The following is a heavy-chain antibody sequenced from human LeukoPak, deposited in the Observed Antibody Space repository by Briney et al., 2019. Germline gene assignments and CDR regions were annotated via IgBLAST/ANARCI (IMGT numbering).Heavy chain of an antibody. J-gene: IGHJ4*02. CDR3: AREYYGGIDY. CDR1: GFTFSSYG. Sequence: GGTLRLSCAASGFTFSSYGMSWVRQAPGRGLEWVSAISGSGGSTYYADSVKGRFTISRDNSKNTLYLQMNSLRAEDTAVYYCAREYYGGIDYWGQGTLVTVSS. CDR2: ISGSGGST. V-gene: IGHV3-23*01. D-gene: IGHD4-23*01.